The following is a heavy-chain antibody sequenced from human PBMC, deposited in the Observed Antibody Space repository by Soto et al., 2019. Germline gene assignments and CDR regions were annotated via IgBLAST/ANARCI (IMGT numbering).Heavy chain of an antibody. J-gene: IGHJ4*02. CDR3: ATVPLLRYFDWFDY. D-gene: IGHD3-9*01. Sequence: GASVKVSCKVSGYTLTELSMHWVRQAPGKGLEWMGGFDPEDGETIYAQKFQGRVTMTEDTSTDTAYMELSSLRSEDTAVYYCATVPLLRYFDWFDYWGQGTLVTVSS. V-gene: IGHV1-24*01. CDR1: GYTLTELS. CDR2: FDPEDGET.